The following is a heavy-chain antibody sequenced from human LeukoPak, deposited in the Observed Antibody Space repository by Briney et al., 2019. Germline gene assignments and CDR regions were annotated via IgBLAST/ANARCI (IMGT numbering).Heavy chain of an antibody. CDR2: INTNTGNP. CDR3: ARDGFKGEPYFDY. CDR1: GYTFTSYD. J-gene: IGHJ4*02. D-gene: IGHD1-14*01. Sequence: ASVKVSCKASGYTFTSYDINWVRQAPGQGLEWMGWINTNTGNPTYAQGFTGRFVFSLDTSVSTAYLQISSLKAEDTAVYYCARDGFKGEPYFDYWGQGTLVTVSS. V-gene: IGHV7-4-1*02.